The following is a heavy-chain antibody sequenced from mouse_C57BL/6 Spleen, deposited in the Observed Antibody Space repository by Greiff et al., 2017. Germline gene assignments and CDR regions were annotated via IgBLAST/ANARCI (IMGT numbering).Heavy chain of an antibody. J-gene: IGHJ3*01. CDR3: ARDGDYGPFAY. CDR2: ISYDGSN. V-gene: IGHV3-6*01. CDR1: GYSITSGYY. D-gene: IGHD1-1*02. Sequence: EVKLVESGPGLVKPSQSLSLTCSVTGYSITSGYYWNWIRQFPGNKLEWMGYISYDGSNNSNPSLKNRISITRATSKNQFFLKLNSVTTEDTATYYCARDGDYGPFAYWGQGTLVTVSA.